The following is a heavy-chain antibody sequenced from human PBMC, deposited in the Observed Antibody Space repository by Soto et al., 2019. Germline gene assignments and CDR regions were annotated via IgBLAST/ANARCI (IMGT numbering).Heavy chain of an antibody. CDR1: GFTFSGYS. Sequence: EVQLVESGGGLVKPGGSLRLSCVASGFTFSGYSINWVRQAPGKGLEWVSYISGPSIYIYYADSVKGRFTISRDNAKSAVYLQINSLIAGDTAVYYCARGFRNWFNVWGQGTTVSVSS. V-gene: IGHV3-21*01. CDR2: ISGPSIYI. J-gene: IGHJ6*02. CDR3: ARGFRNWFNV. D-gene: IGHD3-10*01.